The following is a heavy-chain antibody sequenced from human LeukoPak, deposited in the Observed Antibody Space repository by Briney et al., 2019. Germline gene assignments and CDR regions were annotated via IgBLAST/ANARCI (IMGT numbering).Heavy chain of an antibody. CDR1: GYTFTGYY. CDR3: TLWFGELAFYFDY. D-gene: IGHD3-10*01. Sequence: GASVKVSCKASGYTFTGYYMHWVRQAPGQGLEWMGWINPNSGGTNYAQKFQGRVTMTRDTSISTAYMELSRLRSDDTAVYYCTLWFGELAFYFDYWGQGTLVTVSS. CDR2: INPNSGGT. V-gene: IGHV1-2*02. J-gene: IGHJ4*02.